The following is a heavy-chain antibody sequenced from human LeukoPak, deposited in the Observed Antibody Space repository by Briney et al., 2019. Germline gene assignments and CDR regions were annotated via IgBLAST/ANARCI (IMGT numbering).Heavy chain of an antibody. CDR2: IYYSGSA. D-gene: IGHD3-22*01. CDR3: ARGAPSVSSGYRDPSFDY. V-gene: IGHV4-59*01. J-gene: IGHJ4*02. CDR1: GGSISTYY. Sequence: SETLSLTCTVSGGSISTYYWTWIRQPPGKGLEWIGYIYYSGSANYNPSLQSRVTISVDMSKNQFSLKLTSVTAADTAVYYCARGAPSVSSGYRDPSFDYWGQGTLVTVSS.